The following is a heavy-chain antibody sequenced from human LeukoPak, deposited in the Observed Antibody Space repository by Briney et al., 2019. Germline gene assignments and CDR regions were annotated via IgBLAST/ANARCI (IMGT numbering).Heavy chain of an antibody. V-gene: IGHV3-30*18. D-gene: IGHD6-19*01. CDR3: AKGPRYGSGWYGDAFDI. CDR1: GFTFSSYG. Sequence: GGSLRLSCAASGFTFSSYGMHWVRQAPGKGLEWVAVISYDGSNKYYADSVKGRFTISRDNSKNTLYLQMNSLRAEDTAVYYCAKGPRYGSGWYGDAFDIWGQGTMVTVSS. J-gene: IGHJ3*02. CDR2: ISYDGSNK.